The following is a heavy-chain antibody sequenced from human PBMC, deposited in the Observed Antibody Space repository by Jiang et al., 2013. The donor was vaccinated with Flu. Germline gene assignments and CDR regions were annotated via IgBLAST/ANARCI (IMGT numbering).Heavy chain of an antibody. Sequence: GLVKPSETLSLTCTVSGGSVSSGSYYWSWIRQPPGKGLEWIGYIYYSGSTNYNPSLKSRVTISVDTSKNQFSLKLSSVSAADTAIYYCAMYSSGWYNFDSWGQGALFPVSS. CDR2: IYYSGST. D-gene: IGHD6-19*01. CDR3: AMYSSGWYNFDS. CDR1: GGSVSSGSYY. V-gene: IGHV4-61*01. J-gene: IGHJ4*02.